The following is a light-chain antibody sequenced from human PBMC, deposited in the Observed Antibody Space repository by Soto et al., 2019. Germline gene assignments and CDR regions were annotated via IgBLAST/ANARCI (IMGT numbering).Light chain of an antibody. Sequence: AIRMTQSPSSLSASTGDRVTITCRASQGISSYLAWYQQKPGKAPKLLIYAASTLQSGVTSRFSGSGSGTYFTLTISCLQSEDFATYYCQQYYSYPRTFGQGTKVEIK. J-gene: IGKJ1*01. CDR2: AAS. V-gene: IGKV1-8*01. CDR3: QQYYSYPRT. CDR1: QGISSY.